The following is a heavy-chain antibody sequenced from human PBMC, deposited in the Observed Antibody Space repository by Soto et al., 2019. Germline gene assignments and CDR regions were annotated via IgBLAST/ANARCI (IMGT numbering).Heavy chain of an antibody. CDR3: ARSSTSAKYFDY. CDR2: IYYSGST. CDR1: GGSISSGGYY. J-gene: IGHJ4*02. Sequence: QVQLQESRAGLVKPSQTQSLTCTVSGGSISSGGYYWSWIRQHPGKGLEWIGYIYYSGSTYYNPSRTCRVTISVDTSKNQFSLKLSSVTAADTAVYYCARSSTSAKYFDYWGQGNLVTVSS. D-gene: IGHD2-2*01. V-gene: IGHV4-31*03.